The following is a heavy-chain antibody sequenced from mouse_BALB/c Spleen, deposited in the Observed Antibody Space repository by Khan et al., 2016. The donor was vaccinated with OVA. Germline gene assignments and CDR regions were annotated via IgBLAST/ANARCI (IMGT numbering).Heavy chain of an antibody. J-gene: IGHJ3*01. CDR2: ISYSGST. V-gene: IGHV3-2*02. D-gene: IGHD1-1*01. Sequence: LLESGPGLVKPSQSLSLTCTVTGYSITSDYAWNWIRQFPGNKLEWMGYISYSGSTSYNPSLKSRISITRDTSKNQFFLQLNSVTTEDTATYYCARSLIYYYGSSPYWGQGTLVTVSA. CDR3: ARSLIYYYGSSPY. CDR1: GYSITSDYA.